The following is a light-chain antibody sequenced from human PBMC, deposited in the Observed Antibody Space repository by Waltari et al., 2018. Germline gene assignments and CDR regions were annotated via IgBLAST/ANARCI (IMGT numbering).Light chain of an antibody. J-gene: IGKJ4*01. V-gene: IGKV3-11*01. CDR1: QSVSSY. CDR3: QQRSDWPRT. CDR2: DTS. Sequence: EIVLTQSPATMSLSPGERATLSCRASQSVSSYLAWYQQKPGRAPSLLIYDTSNRATGIPARFSGSGSGTDFTLTISNLEPEDFAVYYCQQRSDWPRTFGGGTKVEIK.